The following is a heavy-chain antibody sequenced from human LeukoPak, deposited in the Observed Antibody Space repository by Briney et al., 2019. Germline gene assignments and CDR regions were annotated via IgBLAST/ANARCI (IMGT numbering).Heavy chain of an antibody. V-gene: IGHV3-21*01. Sequence: PGGSLRLSCAASGFTFSSYWMHWVRQAPGKGLVWVSSISSSSSYIYYADSVKGRFTISRDNAKNSLYLQMNSLRAEDTAVYYCAKDDYYDTSGYRDWGQGALVTVSS. CDR1: GFTFSSYW. CDR2: ISSSSSYI. CDR3: AKDDYYDTSGYRD. J-gene: IGHJ4*02. D-gene: IGHD3-22*01.